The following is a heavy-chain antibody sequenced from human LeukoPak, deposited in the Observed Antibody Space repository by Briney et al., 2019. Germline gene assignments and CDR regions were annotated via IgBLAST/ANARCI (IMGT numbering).Heavy chain of an antibody. Sequence: SETLSLTCTVSGGSISSYYWSWIRQPPGKGLEWIGYIYYSGSTNYNPSLKSRVTISVDTSKSQFSLKLSSVTAADTAVYYCAGDYYDFWSGYLPRWAFDIWGQGTMVTVSS. CDR3: AGDYYDFWSGYLPRWAFDI. CDR1: GGSISSYY. D-gene: IGHD3-3*01. CDR2: IYYSGST. V-gene: IGHV4-59*08. J-gene: IGHJ3*02.